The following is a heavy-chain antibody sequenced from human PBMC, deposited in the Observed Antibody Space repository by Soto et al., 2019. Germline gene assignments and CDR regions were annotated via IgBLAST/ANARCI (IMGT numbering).Heavy chain of an antibody. V-gene: IGHV4-34*01. J-gene: IGHJ4*02. Sequence: QVQLQQWGAGLLKPSEILSLTCAVYGGSFSGYYWSWIRQPPGKGLEWIGEINHSGSTNYNPSLKSRVTISVDTSKNQFYLKLSSVTAADTAVYYCARRPTGYGIYYFDYWGQGTLVTVSS. CDR3: ARRPTGYGIYYFDY. CDR1: GGSFSGYY. CDR2: INHSGST. D-gene: IGHD6-13*01.